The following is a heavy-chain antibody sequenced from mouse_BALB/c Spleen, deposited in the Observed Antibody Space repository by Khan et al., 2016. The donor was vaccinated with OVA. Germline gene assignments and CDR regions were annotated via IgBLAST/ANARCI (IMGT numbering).Heavy chain of an antibody. V-gene: IGHV9-3-1*01. Sequence: QIQLVQSRPELKKPGETVKISCKASGYTFTNYGMNWVKQAPGKALKWMGWINTYTGEPTYADDFKGRFAFSLETSASTAYLQINNLKNEDTATYFCARVGSYWYFDVWGAGTTVTVSS. CDR1: GYTFTNYG. D-gene: IGHD1-1*02. J-gene: IGHJ1*01. CDR2: INTYTGEP. CDR3: ARVGSYWYFDV.